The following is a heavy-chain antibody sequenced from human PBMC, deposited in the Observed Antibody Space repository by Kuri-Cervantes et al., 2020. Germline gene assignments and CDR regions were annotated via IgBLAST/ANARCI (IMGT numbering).Heavy chain of an antibody. CDR2: IIPIFGTA. CDR1: GGTFSSYA. D-gene: IGHD3-22*01. J-gene: IGHJ3*02. CDR3: ARGVTMIAHAFDI. Sequence: SVKVSCKASGGTFSSYAISWVRQAPGQGLEWMGGIIPIFGTANYAQKFQGGVTITADESTSTAYMELSSLRSEDTAVYYCARGVTMIAHAFDIWGQGTMVTVSS. V-gene: IGHV1-69*13.